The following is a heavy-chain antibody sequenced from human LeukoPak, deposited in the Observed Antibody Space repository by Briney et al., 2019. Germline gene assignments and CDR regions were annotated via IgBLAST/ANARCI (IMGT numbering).Heavy chain of an antibody. CDR2: IIPIFGTA. CDR1: GGTFSSYA. CDR3: ASLNPYSRLFDY. Sequence: SVKVSCKASGGTFSSYAISWVRQAPGQGLEWMGGIIPIFGTANYAQKFQGRVTITADKSTSTAYMELSSLRSEDTAVYYCASLNPYSRLFDYWGQGTLVTVSS. V-gene: IGHV1-69*06. J-gene: IGHJ4*02. D-gene: IGHD6-13*01.